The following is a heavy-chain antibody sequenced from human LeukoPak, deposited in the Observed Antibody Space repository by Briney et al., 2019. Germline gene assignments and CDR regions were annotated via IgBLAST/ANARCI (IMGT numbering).Heavy chain of an antibody. V-gene: IGHV3-23*01. J-gene: IGHJ4*02. D-gene: IGHD3-9*01. CDR1: GFTFSNYA. CDR3: AKWGDYDVLTGYYVSDY. Sequence: GGSLRLSCAASGFTFSNYAMSWVRQAPGKGLEWVSAITGSGGNTYYADSVKGRFTISRDNSKNTVFLQMNSLKAEDTAVYYCAKWGDYDVLTGYYVSDYWGQGTLVTVSS. CDR2: ITGSGGNT.